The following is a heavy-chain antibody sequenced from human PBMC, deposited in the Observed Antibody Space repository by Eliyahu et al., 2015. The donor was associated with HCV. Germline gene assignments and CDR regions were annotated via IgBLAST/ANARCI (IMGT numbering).Heavy chain of an antibody. V-gene: IGHV3-21*02. J-gene: IGHJ6*02. CDR1: GFTFNNYA. CDR3: VRGGLERSGLDV. Sequence: EVQLVESGGGLVKPGGSLXLSCXASGFTFNNYAMNWVRQAPGKGLEWVSTITRTSNYIYYGDSVNGRFTISRDNAKKSLYLQMNSLTAEDTAVYFCVRGGLERSGLDVWGQGTTVTVSS. CDR2: ITRTSNYI. D-gene: IGHD1-1*01.